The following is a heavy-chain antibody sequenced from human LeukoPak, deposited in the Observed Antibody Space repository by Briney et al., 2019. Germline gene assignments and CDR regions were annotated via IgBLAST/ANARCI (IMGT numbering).Heavy chain of an antibody. J-gene: IGHJ3*02. CDR3: ATAPVLEMATTRRHAFDI. Sequence: ASVKVSCKVSGYTLTELSMHWVRQAPGKGLEWMGGFDPEDGETIYAQKFQGRVTMTEDTSTDTAYMELSSLRSEDTAVYYCATAPVLEMATTRRHAFDIWGQGTMVTVSS. CDR2: FDPEDGET. V-gene: IGHV1-24*01. D-gene: IGHD5-24*01. CDR1: GYTLTELS.